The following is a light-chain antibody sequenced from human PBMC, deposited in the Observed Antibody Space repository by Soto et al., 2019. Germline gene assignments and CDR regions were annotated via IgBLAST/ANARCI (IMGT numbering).Light chain of an antibody. Sequence: AIQMTQSPSSLSASVGDRVTITCRASQAISSDLGWYQQKPGKAPKLLIYAASSLQGGVPSRFSGSGSGTYFTLTISSLQPEDFATYYCLQEYSYPRTFGQGTKVEIK. CDR3: LQEYSYPRT. J-gene: IGKJ1*01. V-gene: IGKV1-6*01. CDR2: AAS. CDR1: QAISSD.